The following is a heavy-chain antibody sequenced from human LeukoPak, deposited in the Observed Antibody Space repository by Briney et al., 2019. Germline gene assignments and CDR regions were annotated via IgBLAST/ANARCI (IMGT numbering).Heavy chain of an antibody. V-gene: IGHV3-7*01. D-gene: IGHD5-24*01. CDR1: GFTFSSSW. CDR3: ARDGYNDGAY. CDR2: IKPDGSEK. Sequence: GGSLRLSCAASGFTFSSSWMSWVRQAPGKGLEWVTNIKPDGSEKYYVDSVKGRFTISRDNAKNSLYLQMNSLRAEDTALYYCARDGYNDGAYWGQGTLVTVSS. J-gene: IGHJ4*02.